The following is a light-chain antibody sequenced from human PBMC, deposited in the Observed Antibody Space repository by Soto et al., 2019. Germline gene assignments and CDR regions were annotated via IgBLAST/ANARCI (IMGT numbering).Light chain of an antibody. CDR3: PQYGSSPWT. J-gene: IGKJ1*01. V-gene: IGKV3-20*01. CDR1: QTIRSNY. Sequence: ETVLTQSPGTLSLSPGERATLSCRASQTIRSNYLAWYRQTPGQAPRLLIYGASNRATGIADRFSGSGSGTDFPLIISRLEPEDFALSYWPQYGSSPWTFGQGTKVEIK. CDR2: GAS.